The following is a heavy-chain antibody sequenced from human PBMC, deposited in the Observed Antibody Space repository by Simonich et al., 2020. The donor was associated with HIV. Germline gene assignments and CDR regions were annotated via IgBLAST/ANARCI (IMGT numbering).Heavy chain of an antibody. Sequence: QVQLQESGPGLVKPSETLSLTCSVSRGSISRYYWSWIRQPPGKGLEWIGYIFDNGHTNYNPYLKSRVTISGDTSKNQFSLKLSSVTAADTAVYYCARLHFEVWFDPWGQGTLVTVSS. J-gene: IGHJ5*02. CDR3: ARLHFEVWFDP. CDR2: IFDNGHT. D-gene: IGHD3-3*02. V-gene: IGHV4-59*08. CDR1: RGSISRYY.